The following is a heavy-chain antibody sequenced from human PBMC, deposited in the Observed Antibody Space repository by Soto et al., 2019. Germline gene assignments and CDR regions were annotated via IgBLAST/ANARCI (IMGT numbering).Heavy chain of an antibody. D-gene: IGHD6-13*01. J-gene: IGHJ4*02. CDR3: ARDWSSSWSPIFDY. CDR2: IKQDGSEI. V-gene: IGHV3-7*05. CDR1: GFTFSSYW. Sequence: EVQLVESGGGLVQPGGSLRLSCVASGFTFSSYWMSWVRQAPGTGLEWVANIKQDGSEINYVDSVKGRFTISRDNAKNSLYLQMNSLRAEDTAVYYCARDWSSSWSPIFDYWGQGTLVTVSS.